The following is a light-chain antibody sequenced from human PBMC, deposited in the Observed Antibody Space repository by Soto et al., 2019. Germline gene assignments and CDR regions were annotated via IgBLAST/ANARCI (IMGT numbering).Light chain of an antibody. CDR3: CSYAGSSTYYV. CDR1: SSDVGSYNL. V-gene: IGLV2-23*02. CDR2: EVS. J-gene: IGLJ1*01. Sequence: QSALTQPASVSGSPGQSITISCTGTSSDVGSYNLVSWYQQHPGKAPKLMIYEVSKRPSGVSNRFSGSKSGNTASLTISGLQAEDEADYYCCSYAGSSTYYVFGTGTQLNVL.